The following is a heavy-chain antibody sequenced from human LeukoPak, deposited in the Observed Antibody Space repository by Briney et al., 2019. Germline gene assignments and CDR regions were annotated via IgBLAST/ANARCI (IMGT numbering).Heavy chain of an antibody. CDR2: FDPEDGET. V-gene: IGHV1-24*01. CDR3: AKSLAVAGYYYGMDV. J-gene: IGHJ6*02. CDR1: GYTLTELS. D-gene: IGHD6-19*01. Sequence: GASVKVSCKVSGYTLTELSMHWVRQAPGKGLEWMGGFDPEDGETIYAQKSQGRVTMTADTSTDTAYMELSSLRSEDTAVYYCAKSLAVAGYYYGMDVWGQGTTVTVSS.